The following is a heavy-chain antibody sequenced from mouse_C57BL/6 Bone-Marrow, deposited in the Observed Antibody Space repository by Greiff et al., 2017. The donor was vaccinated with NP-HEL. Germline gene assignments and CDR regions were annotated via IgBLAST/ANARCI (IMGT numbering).Heavy chain of an antibody. J-gene: IGHJ3*01. V-gene: IGHV5-4*01. D-gene: IGHD2-5*01. CDR1: GFTFSSYA. CDR2: ISAGGSYT. CDR3: AREGYYSNYWFAY. Sequence: EVKLVESGGGLVKPGGSLKLSCAASGFTFSSYAMSWVRQTPEKRLEWVATISAGGSYTYYPDNVKGRVTISRDNAKNNLYLQLSHLKSEDTAMYYCAREGYYSNYWFAYWGQGTLVTVSA.